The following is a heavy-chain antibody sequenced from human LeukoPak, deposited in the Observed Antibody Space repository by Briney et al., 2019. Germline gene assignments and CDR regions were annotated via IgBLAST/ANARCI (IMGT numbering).Heavy chain of an antibody. V-gene: IGHV3-30*02. Sequence: HPGGSLRLSCAASGFTFSSYGMHWVRQAPGKGLEWVAYIRYDGSNKYYADSVKGRFTISRDNSKNTLYLQMNSLRAEDTAVYYCAKFQLRFLEWLSEFDYWGQGTLVTVSS. D-gene: IGHD3-3*01. CDR3: AKFQLRFLEWLSEFDY. CDR2: IRYDGSNK. J-gene: IGHJ4*02. CDR1: GFTFSSYG.